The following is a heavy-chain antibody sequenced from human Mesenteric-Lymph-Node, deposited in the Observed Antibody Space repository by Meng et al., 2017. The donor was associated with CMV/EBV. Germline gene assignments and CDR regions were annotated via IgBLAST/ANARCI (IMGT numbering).Heavy chain of an antibody. Sequence: ASVKVSCKASGYTFTGYYMHWVRQAPGQGLEWMGWINPYSGGTNYAQKFQGRVTMNRDTSISTAYMELSRLRSDDTAVYYCARFFFVGYSRDAGYYGMDVWGQGTTVTVSS. J-gene: IGHJ6*02. V-gene: IGHV1-2*02. D-gene: IGHD3-22*01. CDR3: ARFFFVGYSRDAGYYGMDV. CDR1: GYTFTGYY. CDR2: INPYSGGT.